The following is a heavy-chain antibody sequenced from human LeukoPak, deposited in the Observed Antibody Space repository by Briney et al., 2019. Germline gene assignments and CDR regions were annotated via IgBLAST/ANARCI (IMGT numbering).Heavy chain of an antibody. CDR1: GGSISNYY. V-gene: IGHV4-59*01. J-gene: IGHJ4*02. CDR2: IYYSGST. Sequence: SETLSLTCIVSGGSISNYYWSWIRQPPGKGLEWIGYIYYSGSTNYNPSLKSRVTISVDTSKNQFSLKLSSVTAADTAVYYCARDRYDILTGRTDYFDYWGQGALVTVSS. CDR3: ARDRYDILTGRTDYFDY. D-gene: IGHD3-9*01.